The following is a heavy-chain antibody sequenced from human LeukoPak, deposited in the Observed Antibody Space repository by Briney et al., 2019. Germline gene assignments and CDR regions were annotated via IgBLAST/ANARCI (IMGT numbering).Heavy chain of an antibody. CDR3: AKDGVDDFGYSYGYGY. D-gene: IGHD5-18*01. Sequence: GGSLRLSCAASGFTFSSYWMNWVRQAPGKGLEWVAVISYDGSNKYYADSVKGRFTISRDNSKNTLYLQMNSLRAEDTAVYYCAKDGVDDFGYSYGYGYWGQGTLVTVSS. J-gene: IGHJ4*02. V-gene: IGHV3-30*18. CDR2: ISYDGSNK. CDR1: GFTFSSYW.